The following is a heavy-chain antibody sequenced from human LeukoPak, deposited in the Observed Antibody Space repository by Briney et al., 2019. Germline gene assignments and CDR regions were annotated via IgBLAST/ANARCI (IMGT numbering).Heavy chain of an antibody. Sequence: PGRSLRLSCTASGFTFGDYAMSWVRQAPGKELEWVGFIRSKAYGGTTEYAASVKGRFTISRDDSKSIAYLQMNSLKTEDTAVYYCTRGELSYYYDSSGLFYFDYWGQGTLVTVSS. D-gene: IGHD3-22*01. J-gene: IGHJ4*02. CDR3: TRGELSYYYDSSGLFYFDY. CDR2: IRSKAYGGTT. CDR1: GFTFGDYA. V-gene: IGHV3-49*04.